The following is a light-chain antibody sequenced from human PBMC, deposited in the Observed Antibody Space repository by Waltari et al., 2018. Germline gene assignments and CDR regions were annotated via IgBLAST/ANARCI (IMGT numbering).Light chain of an antibody. CDR3: LQYYSSPWT. V-gene: IGKV1-12*01. Sequence: DIQKTQYRSSLSASVGDTVTITCRASQRISSWLDWYQQKPGKAPNLLIYKASSLQSGVPSRFSGSGSGTEFTLTINSLQPEDFATYYCLQYYSSPWTFGQGTKVEIK. J-gene: IGKJ1*01. CDR1: QRISSW. CDR2: KAS.